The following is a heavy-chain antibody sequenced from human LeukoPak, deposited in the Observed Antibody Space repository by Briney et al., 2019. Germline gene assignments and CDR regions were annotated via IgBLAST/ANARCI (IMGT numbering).Heavy chain of an antibody. J-gene: IGHJ6*02. CDR2: IYSGGST. CDR1: GFTVSSNY. V-gene: IGHV3-66*01. Sequence: GGSLRLSCAASGFTVSSNYMSWVRQAPGKGLEWVSVIYSGGSTYYADSVKGRFTISRDDSKNTLYLQMNSLRAEDTAVYYCAREVGATSYYYYGMDVWGQGTTVTVSS. D-gene: IGHD1-26*01. CDR3: AREVGATSYYYYGMDV.